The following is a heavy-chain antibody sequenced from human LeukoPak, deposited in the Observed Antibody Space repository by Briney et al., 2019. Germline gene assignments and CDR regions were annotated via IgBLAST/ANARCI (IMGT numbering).Heavy chain of an antibody. CDR1: GFTFSSYG. V-gene: IGHV3-30*18. D-gene: IGHD3-16*01. J-gene: IGHJ4*02. CDR2: ISYDGSNK. CDR3: AKSGYGVLRGFDY. Sequence: QPGRSLRLSCAASGFTFSSYGMHWVRQAPGKGLEWVAVISYDGSNKYYADSVKGRFTISRDNSKNTLYLQMNSLRAEDTAVYYCAKSGYGVLRGFDYWGQGTLVTVSS.